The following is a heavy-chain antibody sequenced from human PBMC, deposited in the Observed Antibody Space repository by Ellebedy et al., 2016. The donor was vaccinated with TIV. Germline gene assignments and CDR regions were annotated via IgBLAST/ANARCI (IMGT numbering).Heavy chain of an antibody. CDR2: IYYSGSS. D-gene: IGHD4-17*01. CDR1: GGSISSSYFL. J-gene: IGHJ4*02. Sequence: SETLSLXXTVSGGSISSSYFLWGWNRQPPGKELEWIGIIYYSGSSYYNPSLVSRVTISLDTSKNQFSLNLSSVTAADASVYYCARPLRSTVTTSIYFDYWGQGALVTVSS. V-gene: IGHV4-39*01. CDR3: ARPLRSTVTTSIYFDY.